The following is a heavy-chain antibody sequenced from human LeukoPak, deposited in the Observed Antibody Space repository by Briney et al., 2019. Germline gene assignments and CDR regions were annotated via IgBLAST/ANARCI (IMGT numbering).Heavy chain of an antibody. CDR2: IYFSGST. J-gene: IGHJ4*02. V-gene: IGHV4-30-4*01. CDR1: GGSISSGDYY. D-gene: IGHD3-22*01. Sequence: SQTLSLTCPVSGGSISSGDYYWSWIRQPPGKGLEWFGYIYFSGSTYYNPSLKRRVTISVHTPKNQFSLKLSSVTAPATAVFYCVSEYYVSSGYFFDYWGQGTLVTISS. CDR3: VSEYYVSSGYFFDY.